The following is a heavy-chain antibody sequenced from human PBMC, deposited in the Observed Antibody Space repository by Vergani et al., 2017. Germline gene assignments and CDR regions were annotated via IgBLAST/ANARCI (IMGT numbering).Heavy chain of an antibody. Sequence: QVHLQQRGAGVLKPSETLSLTCGVIGGSLSGYFLSWIRQSPGRGLEWIGEITAIGSAKYSPSATSRVTISGDTSRGEFTLTVTSVTAADTGLYFCASRRPRLNLGSKSNAGTFDSWGQGTLVTVSS. CDR2: ITAIGSA. J-gene: IGHJ4*02. D-gene: IGHD3-10*01. V-gene: IGHV4-34*02. CDR1: GGSLSGYF. CDR3: ASRRPRLNLGSKSNAGTFDS.